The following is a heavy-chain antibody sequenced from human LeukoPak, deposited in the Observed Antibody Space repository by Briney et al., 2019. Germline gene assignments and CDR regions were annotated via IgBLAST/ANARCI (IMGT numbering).Heavy chain of an antibody. CDR1: GGSISSGGYY. J-gene: IGHJ4*02. CDR3: ARGGVSDYRFDY. CDR2: IYHSGST. V-gene: IGHV4-30-2*01. D-gene: IGHD3-10*01. Sequence: SETLSLTCTVSGGSISSGGYYWSWIRQPPGKGLEWIGYIYHSGSTYYNPSLKSRVTISVDTSENQFSLNLSSVTAADTAVYYCARGGVSDYRFDYWGQGTLVTVSS.